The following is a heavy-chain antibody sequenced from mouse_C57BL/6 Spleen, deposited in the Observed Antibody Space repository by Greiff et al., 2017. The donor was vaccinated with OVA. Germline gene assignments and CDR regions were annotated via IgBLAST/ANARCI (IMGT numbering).Heavy chain of an antibody. D-gene: IGHD1-1*01. CDR1: GFSLTSYG. CDR3: ARSGYGSSYDYAMDY. CDR2: IWSGGST. Sequence: VQLVESGPGLVQPSQSLSITCTVSGFSLTSYGVHWVRQSPGTGLEWLGVIWSGGSTDYNAAFISRLSISKDNSKSQVFFKMNSLQADDTAIYYCARSGYGSSYDYAMDYWGQGTSVTVSS. V-gene: IGHV2-2*01. J-gene: IGHJ4*01.